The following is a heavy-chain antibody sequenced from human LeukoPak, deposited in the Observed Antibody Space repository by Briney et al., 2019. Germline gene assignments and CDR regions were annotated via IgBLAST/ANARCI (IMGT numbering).Heavy chain of an antibody. Sequence: PSASVTVSCKASGYTFTSYGISWVRQAPGQGLEWMGWISDYNGNTNYAQKLQGRVTMTTDTSTSTAYMELRSLRSYDTAVYYCASGSSSFFDYWGQGTLVTVSS. CDR2: ISDYNGNT. V-gene: IGHV1-18*01. J-gene: IGHJ4*02. CDR1: GYTFTSYG. D-gene: IGHD6-6*01. CDR3: ASGSSSFFDY.